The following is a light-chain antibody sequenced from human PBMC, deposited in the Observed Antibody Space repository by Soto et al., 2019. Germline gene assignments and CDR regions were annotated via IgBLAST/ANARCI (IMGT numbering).Light chain of an antibody. CDR1: QSVLYRSIDKNY. CDR2: WAS. CDR3: QVYGSSPKT. J-gene: IGKJ1*01. V-gene: IGKV4-1*01. Sequence: DIVMTQSPDSLAVSLGERATINCKSSQSVLYRSIDKNYLAWYQQKPGQPPKLLIYWASTRESGVPDRFSGSGSGTNFTLTISSLQAEDVAVYYCQVYGSSPKTFGQGTKVEVK.